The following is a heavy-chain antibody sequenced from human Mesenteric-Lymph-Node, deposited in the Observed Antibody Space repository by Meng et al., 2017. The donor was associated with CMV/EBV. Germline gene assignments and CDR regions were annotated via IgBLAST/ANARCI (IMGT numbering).Heavy chain of an antibody. CDR2: IYYTGIT. V-gene: IGHV4-39*07. Sequence: SETLSLTCTVSGDSISTSSDYYWGGIRQPPGKGLEWIGTIYYTGITYYSPSLKSRVAISVDTSKNQLSLKLTSVTAADTAVYYCAREWPKYQPDYWGQGTLVTVSS. J-gene: IGHJ4*02. CDR3: AREWPKYQPDY. D-gene: IGHD2-2*01. CDR1: GDSISTSSDYY.